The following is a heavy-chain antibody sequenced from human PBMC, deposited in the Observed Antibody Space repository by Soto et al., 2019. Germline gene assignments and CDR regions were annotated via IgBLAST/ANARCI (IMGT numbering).Heavy chain of an antibody. J-gene: IGHJ3*02. Sequence: GASVKVSCKVSGDTLTELSMHWVRQAPGKGLEWMGGFDPEDGETIYAQKFQGRVTITADKSTSTAYMELSSLRSENTAVYYCARDRGLASENAFDIWGQGTMVTVSS. CDR2: FDPEDGET. CDR3: ARDRGLASENAFDI. D-gene: IGHD3-10*01. CDR1: GDTLTELS. V-gene: IGHV1-24*01.